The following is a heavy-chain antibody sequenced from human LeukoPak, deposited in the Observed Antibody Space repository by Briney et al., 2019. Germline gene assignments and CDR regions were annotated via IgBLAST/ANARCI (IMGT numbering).Heavy chain of an antibody. CDR1: GFTFSSYA. Sequence: GESLKISCAASGFTFSSYAMHWVRQAPGKGLEWVAVISYDGSSKYYADSVKGRFTISRDNSKNTLYLQMNSLRAEDTAVYYCASLRISSSYAFDYWGQGTLVTVSS. CDR3: ASLRISSSYAFDY. J-gene: IGHJ4*02. V-gene: IGHV3-30*04. D-gene: IGHD6-13*01. CDR2: ISYDGSSK.